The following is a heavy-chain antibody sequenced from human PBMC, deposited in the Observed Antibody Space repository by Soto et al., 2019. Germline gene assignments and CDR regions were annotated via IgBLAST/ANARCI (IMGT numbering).Heavy chain of an antibody. CDR1: GGTFSSYA. J-gene: IGHJ4*02. Sequence: SVKVSCNASGGTFSSYAISWVRQAPGQGLEWMGGIIPIFGTANYAQKFQGRVTITADESTSTAYMELSSLRSEDTAVYYCASSPSVPAAMGPLDYWGKGTLVTVSS. CDR3: ASSPSVPAAMGPLDY. D-gene: IGHD2-2*01. CDR2: IIPIFGTA. V-gene: IGHV1-69*13.